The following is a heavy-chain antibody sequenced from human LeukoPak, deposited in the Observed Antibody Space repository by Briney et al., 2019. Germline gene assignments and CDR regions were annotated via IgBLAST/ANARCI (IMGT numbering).Heavy chain of an antibody. D-gene: IGHD4-17*01. CDR1: GFTFSSYS. V-gene: IGHV3-48*01. CDR3: AKESTVTPGNVNWFDP. Sequence: GGSLRLSCAASGFTFSSYSMNWVRQAPGKGLEWVSYISSSSSTIYYADSVKGRFTISRDNAKNSLYLQMKSLRAEDTAVYYCAKESTVTPGNVNWFDPWGQGTLVTVSS. J-gene: IGHJ5*02. CDR2: ISSSSSTI.